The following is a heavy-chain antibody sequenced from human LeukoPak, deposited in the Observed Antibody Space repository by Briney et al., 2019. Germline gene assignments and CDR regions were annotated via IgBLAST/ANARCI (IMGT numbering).Heavy chain of an antibody. D-gene: IGHD2-21*01. CDR3: VRGGVIGFDY. CDR1: GYSFITSN. V-gene: IGHV3-13*01. J-gene: IGHJ4*02. CDR2: IASVGAT. Sequence: GGPLRLSFPASGYSFITSNRHGFRKVSGKGLEWVSSIASVGATFYAPSVKGRFTISRENAKNSLYLQMNSLRAGDTAVYYCVRGGVIGFDYWGQGILVTVSS.